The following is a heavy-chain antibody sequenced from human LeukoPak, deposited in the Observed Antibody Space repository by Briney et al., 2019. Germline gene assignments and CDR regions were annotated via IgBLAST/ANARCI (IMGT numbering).Heavy chain of an antibody. J-gene: IGHJ4*02. V-gene: IGHV3-30*02. CDR3: AKISSSAESNIDY. CDR2: IWPDGSKK. D-gene: IGHD6-25*01. Sequence: PGGSLRLSCAASGFTFSTYAVHWVRQAPGKGLEWVAFIWPDGSKKYYADSVKGRFAISRENSKNTVYLQMNDLRPEDTALYFCAKISSSAESNIDYGERGTLLTVSS. CDR1: GFTFSTYA.